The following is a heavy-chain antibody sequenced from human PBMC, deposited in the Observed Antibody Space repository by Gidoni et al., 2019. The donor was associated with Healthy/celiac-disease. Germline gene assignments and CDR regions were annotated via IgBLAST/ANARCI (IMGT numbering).Heavy chain of an antibody. V-gene: IGHV3-30*04. CDR2: ISYDGSNK. Sequence: QVQLVESGGGVVQPVRSLRLSCPASCFTFRSYAMHWVRQAPGKGLEWVAVISYDGSNKYYADSVKGRFTISRDNSKNTLYLQMNSLRAEDTAVYYCAREGLRVVATIPGDYWGQGTLVTVSS. D-gene: IGHD5-12*01. CDR1: CFTFRSYA. J-gene: IGHJ4*02. CDR3: AREGLRVVATIPGDY.